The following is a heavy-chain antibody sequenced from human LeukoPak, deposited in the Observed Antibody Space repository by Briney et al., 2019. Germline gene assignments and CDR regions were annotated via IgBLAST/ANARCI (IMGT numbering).Heavy chain of an antibody. J-gene: IGHJ4*02. Sequence: SETLSLTCTVSGGSISSYYWSWIRQPPGKGLEWIGYIYYSGSTNYNPSLKSRVTISVDTSKNQFSLKLSSVTAADTAVYYCARATYYYDSSGYYRRGAFDYWGQGTLVTVSS. CDR1: GGSISSYY. D-gene: IGHD3-22*01. V-gene: IGHV4-59*01. CDR2: IYYSGST. CDR3: ARATYYYDSSGYYRRGAFDY.